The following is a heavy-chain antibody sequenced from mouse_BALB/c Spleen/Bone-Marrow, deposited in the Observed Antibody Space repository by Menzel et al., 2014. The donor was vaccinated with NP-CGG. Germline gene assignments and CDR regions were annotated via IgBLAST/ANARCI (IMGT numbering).Heavy chain of an antibody. J-gene: IGHJ3*01. CDR2: INVNGDTT. Sequence: EVMLVESGGGLVQPGGSLKLSCAASGFTFSNYGMSWVRQTPDKRLEMIATINVNGDTTYHPDSVKGRFTISRDNVKNTLNLQMSSLKSEDTAIYYCARGYDYSSWFAYWGQGTLVTVSA. D-gene: IGHD2-4*01. CDR1: GFTFSNYG. CDR3: ARGYDYSSWFAY. V-gene: IGHV5-6-3*01.